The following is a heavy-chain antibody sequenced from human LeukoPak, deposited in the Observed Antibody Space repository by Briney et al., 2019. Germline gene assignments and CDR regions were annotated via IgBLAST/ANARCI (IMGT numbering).Heavy chain of an antibody. D-gene: IGHD3-22*01. V-gene: IGHV3-23*01. Sequence: GGSLKLSCAASRFTFSSYAMSWVPQAPGQGREWVSAISVNGGTTSYAASGKGRFTISRDISNNTLYLKVNSLRAEDTAIYYCAKNVGLVVDRPLYWGQGTLVTVSS. CDR1: RFTFSSYA. CDR2: ISVNGGTT. J-gene: IGHJ4*02. CDR3: AKNVGLVVDRPLY.